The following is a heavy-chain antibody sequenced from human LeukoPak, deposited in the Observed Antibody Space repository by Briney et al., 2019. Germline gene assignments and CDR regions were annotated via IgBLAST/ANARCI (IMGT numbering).Heavy chain of an antibody. Sequence: ASVKVSCKASGYTFTRHYMHWVRQAPGQGLEWMGVINPGGSWTSYAQKFQGRVTMTRGMSTSTDYMELSSLRSEDTAVYYCARDNSVGDTAWWFDPWGQGTLVTVSS. J-gene: IGHJ5*02. CDR1: GYTFTRHY. V-gene: IGHV1-46*01. CDR3: ARDNSVGDTAWWFDP. CDR2: INPGGSWT. D-gene: IGHD1-26*01.